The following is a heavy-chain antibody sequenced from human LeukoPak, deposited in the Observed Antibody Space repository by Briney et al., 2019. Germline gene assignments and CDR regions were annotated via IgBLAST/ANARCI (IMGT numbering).Heavy chain of an antibody. V-gene: IGHV1-69*01. Sequence: SSVKVSCKASGGTFSSYAISWVRQAPGQGLEWMGEIIPIFGTANYAQKFQGRVTITADESTSTAYMELSSLRSEDTAVYYCARGPDIVVVPAAILWFDPWGQGTLVTVSS. CDR1: GGTFSSYA. J-gene: IGHJ5*02. D-gene: IGHD2-2*02. CDR3: ARGPDIVVVPAAILWFDP. CDR2: IIPIFGTA.